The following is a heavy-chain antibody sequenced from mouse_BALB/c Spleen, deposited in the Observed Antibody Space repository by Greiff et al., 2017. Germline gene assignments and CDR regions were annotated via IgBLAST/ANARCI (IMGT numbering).Heavy chain of an antibody. CDR1: GFSLTSYG. D-gene: IGHD2-14*01. CDR3: ARAWDHMYDAFAY. V-gene: IGHV2-9*02. Sequence: VKLMESGPGLVAPSQSLSITCTVSGFSLTSYGVHWVRQPPGKGLEWLGVIWAGGSTNYNSALMSRLSISKDNSKSQVFLKMNSLQTDDTAMYYCARAWDHMYDAFAYWGQGTLVTVSA. J-gene: IGHJ3*01. CDR2: IWAGGST.